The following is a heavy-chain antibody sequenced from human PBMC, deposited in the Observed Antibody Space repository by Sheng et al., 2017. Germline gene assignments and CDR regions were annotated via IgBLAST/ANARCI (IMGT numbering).Heavy chain of an antibody. D-gene: IGHD3-10*01. CDR1: AFTVSSNY. J-gene: IGHJ6*03. V-gene: IGHV3-66*02. Sequence: EVQLVESGGGLVQPGGSLRLSCEASAFTVSSNYMNWVRQAPGKGLEWVSVIYSGGSTDYADSVKGRFIISRDNSKNTLYLQMNNLRAEDTAVYYCAGGSGSYVWNAHMDVWGKGTTVTVSS. CDR2: IYSGGST. CDR3: AGGSGSYVWNAHMDV.